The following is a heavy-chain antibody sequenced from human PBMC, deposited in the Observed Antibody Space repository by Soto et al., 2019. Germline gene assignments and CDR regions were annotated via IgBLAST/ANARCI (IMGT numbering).Heavy chain of an antibody. D-gene: IGHD3-3*01. CDR1: GFSLTTSGVG. V-gene: IGHV2-5*02. CDR3: AHRVLRTVFGLVTTTAISFDF. J-gene: IGHJ4*02. Sequence: QITLNESGPTVVRPTETLTLTCRFSGFSLTTSGVGVGWVRQSPGKAPEWLALIYWDDDKRYSESLKSRLTITKDTSKNQVVLTVANLDPTDTATYYCAHRVLRTVFGLVTTTAISFDFWGQGTPVAVSS. CDR2: IYWDDDK.